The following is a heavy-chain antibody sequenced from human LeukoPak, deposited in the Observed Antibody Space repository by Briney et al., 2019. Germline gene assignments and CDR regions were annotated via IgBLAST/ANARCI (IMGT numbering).Heavy chain of an antibody. CDR2: ISYDGSNK. D-gene: IGHD1-26*01. CDR1: GFTFSSYA. Sequence: PGGSLRLSCAASGFTFSSYAMHWVRQAPGKGLEWVAVISYDGSNKYYADSVKGRFTISRDNSKNTLYLQMNSLRAEDTAVYYCAREREVLGSYSRYYYYYMDVWGKGPRSPSP. J-gene: IGHJ6*03. CDR3: AREREVLGSYSRYYYYYMDV. V-gene: IGHV3-30*04.